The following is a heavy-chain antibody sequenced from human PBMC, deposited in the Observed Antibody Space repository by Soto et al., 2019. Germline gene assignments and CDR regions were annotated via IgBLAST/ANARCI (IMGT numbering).Heavy chain of an antibody. CDR1: GGSISSYY. J-gene: IGHJ6*03. CDR2: IYYSGST. D-gene: IGHD3-9*01. CDR3: ASVLRYFDWPRPYMDV. Sequence: SETLSLTCTVSGGSISSYYWSWIRQPPGKGLEWIGYIYYSGSTNYNPSLKSRVTISVDTSKNQFSLKLSSVTAADTAVYYCASVLRYFDWPRPYMDVWGKGTTVTVSS. V-gene: IGHV4-59*12.